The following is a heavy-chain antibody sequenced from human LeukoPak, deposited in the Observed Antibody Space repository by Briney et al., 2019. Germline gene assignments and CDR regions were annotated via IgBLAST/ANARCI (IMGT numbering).Heavy chain of an antibody. J-gene: IGHJ6*02. Sequence: SQTLSLTCTVSGGSISSGGYYWSWIRQHPGKGLEWIGYIYYSGSTYYNPSLKSRVTISVDTSKNQFSLKLSSVTAADTAVYYCAREERVTGTTGDYYYYYGMDVWGQGTTVTVSS. D-gene: IGHD1-7*01. CDR1: GGSISSGGYY. CDR2: IYYSGST. CDR3: AREERVTGTTGDYYYYYGMDV. V-gene: IGHV4-31*03.